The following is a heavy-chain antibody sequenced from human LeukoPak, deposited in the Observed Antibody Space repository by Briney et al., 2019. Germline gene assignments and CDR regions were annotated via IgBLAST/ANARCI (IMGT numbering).Heavy chain of an antibody. Sequence: ASVKVSCKASGYTFTSYAMNWVRQAPGQGLEWMGWINTNTGNPTYAQGFTGRFVFSLDTSVSTAYLQISSLKAEDTAVYYCARGPQKNGHSSGYPGYFDYWGRGTLVTVSS. V-gene: IGHV7-4-1*02. CDR3: ARGPQKNGHSSGYPGYFDY. CDR2: INTNTGNP. D-gene: IGHD3-22*01. CDR1: GYTFTSYA. J-gene: IGHJ4*02.